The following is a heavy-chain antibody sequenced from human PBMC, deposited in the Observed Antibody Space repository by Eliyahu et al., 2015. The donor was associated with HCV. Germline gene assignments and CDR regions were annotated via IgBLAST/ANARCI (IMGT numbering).Heavy chain of an antibody. CDR1: GGXXTTYY. CDR3: ASGGGGIAVAGTGGWFDP. CDR2: IYYSGXA. Sequence: QVQLQESGPGLVKPSETLSLTCTVSGGXXTTYYWSWXRQPPGKGLEWIGYIYYSGXANCXPSLKSRVTISVDTSKNXFSLKLSSVTAADTAVYYCASGGGGIAVAGTGGWFDPWGQGTLVTVSS. J-gene: IGHJ5*02. V-gene: IGHV4-59*01. D-gene: IGHD6-19*01.